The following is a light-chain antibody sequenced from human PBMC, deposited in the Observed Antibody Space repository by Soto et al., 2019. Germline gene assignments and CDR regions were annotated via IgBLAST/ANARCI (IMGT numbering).Light chain of an antibody. CDR1: SGHSTYV. Sequence: QLVLTQSPSASASLGASVKLTCTLSSGHSTYVIAWHQQQPEKGPRYLMTINSDGSHNKGDGIPDRFSGSSSEAERYLTNSSLQSEDEADYYCQTWGTGMVFGGGTKLTVL. CDR2: INSDGSH. V-gene: IGLV4-69*01. CDR3: QTWGTGMV. J-gene: IGLJ2*01.